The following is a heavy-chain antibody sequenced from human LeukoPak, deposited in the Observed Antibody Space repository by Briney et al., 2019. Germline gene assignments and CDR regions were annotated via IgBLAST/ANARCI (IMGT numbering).Heavy chain of an antibody. D-gene: IGHD2-15*01. CDR1: GYTFTSYG. J-gene: IGHJ5*02. CDR3: ARSDIVVVVAAIWFDP. V-gene: IGHV1-2*02. Sequence: ASVKVSFKASGYTFTSYGISWVRQAPGQGLEWMGWINPNSGGTNYAQEFQGRVTMTRDTSISTAYMELSRLRSDDTAVYYCARSDIVVVVAAIWFDPWGQGTLVTVSS. CDR2: INPNSGGT.